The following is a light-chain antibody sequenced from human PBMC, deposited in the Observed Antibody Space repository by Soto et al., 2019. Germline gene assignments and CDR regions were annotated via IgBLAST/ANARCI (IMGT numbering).Light chain of an antibody. CDR2: EDT. CDR3: CSYAGGPSYSV. V-gene: IGLV2-23*01. J-gene: IGLJ1*01. Sequence: QSVLTQPASVSRSPGQSITISCTATNSDVGTYHLVSWYQQYPGKAPKLLIYEDTKRPSGVSNRFSGSTSGNTASLPIFGLQGEDLSDYFCCSYAGGPSYSVFGTGPKVAVL. CDR1: NSDVGTYHL.